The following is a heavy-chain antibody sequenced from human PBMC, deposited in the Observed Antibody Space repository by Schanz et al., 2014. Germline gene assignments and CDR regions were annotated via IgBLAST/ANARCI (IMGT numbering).Heavy chain of an antibody. V-gene: IGHV1-46*02. CDR3: ARAAYGGYTSTPLRY. CDR2: INPTGGST. CDR1: GATFNSYA. Sequence: QVRLVQSGAEVKKPGSSVKVSCKSSGATFNSYAFGWVRQAPGQGLEWMGIINPTGGSTSYAQRFQGRVTVTRDTSTSTVYMELSSLRSEDTAVYYCARAAYGGYTSTPLRYWGQGTLVTVSS. J-gene: IGHJ4*02. D-gene: IGHD5-12*01.